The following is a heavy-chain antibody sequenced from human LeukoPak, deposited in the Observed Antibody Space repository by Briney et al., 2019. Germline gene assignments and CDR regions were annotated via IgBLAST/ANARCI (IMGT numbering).Heavy chain of an antibody. J-gene: IGHJ4*02. Sequence: GGSLRLSCAATGFTFSSYAMSWVRQAPGKGLEWVSAISGSGGSTYYADSVKGRFTISRDNSKNTLYLQMNSLRAEDTAVYYCAKSTMVRGVIIRGISFGYWGQGTLVTVSS. D-gene: IGHD3-10*01. CDR1: GFTFSSYA. V-gene: IGHV3-23*01. CDR3: AKSTMVRGVIIRGISFGY. CDR2: ISGSGGST.